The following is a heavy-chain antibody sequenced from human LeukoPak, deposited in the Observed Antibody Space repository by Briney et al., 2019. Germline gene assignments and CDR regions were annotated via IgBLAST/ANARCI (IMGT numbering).Heavy chain of an antibody. CDR3: ASYGDNNWFDP. V-gene: IGHV4-59*01. Sequence: SETLSLTCTVSGGSISSYYWSWIRQPPGKGLEWIGYIYYSGSTNYNPSLKSRVTISVDTSKNQFSLKLSSVTAADTAVYYCASYGDNNWFDPWGQGTLVTVSS. CDR1: GGSISSYY. CDR2: IYYSGST. J-gene: IGHJ5*02. D-gene: IGHD4-17*01.